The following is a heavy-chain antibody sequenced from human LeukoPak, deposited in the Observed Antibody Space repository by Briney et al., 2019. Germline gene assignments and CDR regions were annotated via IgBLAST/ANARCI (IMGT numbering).Heavy chain of an antibody. CDR3: ANRNSRGYDYLDY. D-gene: IGHD5-12*01. J-gene: IGHJ4*01. V-gene: IGHV3-30*18. CDR2: ISIEEREK. Sequence: PGRSLRLSCAASGFTFRNYGMHWVRQAPGKGLEGVAVISIEEREKYYADSVKGRFTISRDNSKNTLYLQMNSLRGDDTAVYYCANRNSRGYDYLDYWGHGTLVTVSS. CDR1: GFTFRNYG.